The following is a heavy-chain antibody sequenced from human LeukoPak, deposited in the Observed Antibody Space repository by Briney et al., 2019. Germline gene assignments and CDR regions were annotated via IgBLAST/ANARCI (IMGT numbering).Heavy chain of an antibody. CDR1: GFTFSSYA. V-gene: IGHV3-33*08. J-gene: IGHJ4*02. CDR2: IWYDGSNK. CDR3: ARFERYNFDY. D-gene: IGHD5-24*01. Sequence: PGGSLRLSCAASGFTFSSYAMSWVRQAPGKGLEWVAVIWYDGSNKYYADSVKGRFTISRDNSKNTLYLQMNSLRAEDTAVYYCARFERYNFDYWGQGTLVTVSS.